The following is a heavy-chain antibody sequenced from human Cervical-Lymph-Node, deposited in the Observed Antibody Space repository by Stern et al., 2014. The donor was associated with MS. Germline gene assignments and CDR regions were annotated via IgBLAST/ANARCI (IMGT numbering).Heavy chain of an antibody. Sequence: EVQLVESGAEVKKPGESLKISCKLSGYSFTIYYIAWVRQMPGEGLEWMGFIYPYDSDTTYSPSFQGQVTISADKSITTAYLQWSSLRASDTAMYYCARHVQGFDYWGQGTLVTVSS. CDR3: ARHVQGFDY. CDR2: IYPYDSDT. CDR1: GYSFTIYY. J-gene: IGHJ4*02. V-gene: IGHV5-51*01.